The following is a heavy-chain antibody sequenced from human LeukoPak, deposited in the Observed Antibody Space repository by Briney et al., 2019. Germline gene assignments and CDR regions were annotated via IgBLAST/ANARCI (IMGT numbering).Heavy chain of an antibody. V-gene: IGHV3-11*04. CDR2: IDSSGDVI. J-gene: IGHJ3*02. CDR3: AKDPYYYDLQGAFDI. D-gene: IGHD3-22*01. Sequence: GGSLRLSCAASGFTFSDYYMTWIRQAPGKGLEWLSYIDSSGDVIYDADSVKGRFTISRDNSKNTLYLQMNSLGAEDTAVYYCAKDPYYYDLQGAFDIWGQGTMVTVSS. CDR1: GFTFSDYY.